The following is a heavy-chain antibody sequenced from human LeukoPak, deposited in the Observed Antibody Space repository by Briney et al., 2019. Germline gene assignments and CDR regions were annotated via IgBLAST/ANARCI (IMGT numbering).Heavy chain of an antibody. CDR2: IHYSGST. Sequence: SETLSLTCTVSGGSISSYYWSWIRQPPGKGLEWIGDIHYSGSTNYNPSLKSRVTISIDTSKNQFSLKLTSVTAADTAAYYCARGGGSYSVKWFDLWGRGTLVTVSS. CDR3: ARGGGSYSVKWFDL. J-gene: IGHJ5*02. D-gene: IGHD1-26*01. CDR1: GGSISSYY. V-gene: IGHV4-59*13.